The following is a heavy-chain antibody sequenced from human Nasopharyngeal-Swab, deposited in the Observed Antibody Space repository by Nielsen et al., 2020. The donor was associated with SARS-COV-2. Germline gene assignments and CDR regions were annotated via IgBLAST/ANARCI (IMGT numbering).Heavy chain of an antibody. CDR1: GFTVSTNY. CDR2: IYSNGIT. CDR3: ARARFGSGNYYGFDY. V-gene: IGHV3-53*01. D-gene: IGHD3-10*01. J-gene: IGHJ4*02. Sequence: GESLKISCAASGFTVSTNYMTWVRQAPGQGLEWVSVIYSNGITYYADSVKGRFIISRDNSKITVYLQMNSLRGDDTGVYYCARARFGSGNYYGFDYWGQGTLVTVSS.